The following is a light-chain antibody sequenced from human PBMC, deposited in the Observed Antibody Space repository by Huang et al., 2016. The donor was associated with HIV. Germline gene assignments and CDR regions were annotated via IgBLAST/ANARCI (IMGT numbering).Light chain of an antibody. CDR3: QQYNNWHLT. Sequence: IVMTQTPATLPVSPGGRATLSCRAGQSVGGNMAWYQQKPGQAPRLSIYGSTTRAAGVPARCSGSGSGTDFTLTIYNLQSEDFAVYYCQQYNNWHLTFGGGTTV. CDR2: GST. CDR1: QSVGGN. V-gene: IGKV3-15*01. J-gene: IGKJ4*01.